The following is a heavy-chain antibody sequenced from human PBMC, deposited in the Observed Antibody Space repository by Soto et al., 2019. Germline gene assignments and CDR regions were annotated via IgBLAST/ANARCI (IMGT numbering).Heavy chain of an antibody. CDR1: GFTFSSYS. CDR3: ARDRLTGDRREAFDI. CDR2: IDTSGSTT. Sequence: EVQLVESGGGLVQPGGSLRLSCAASGFTFSSYSMSWVRQGPGKGLEWVSYIDTSGSTTYYADSVKGRFAISRDNAKNSLYLQVNSLRDEDTAVYDCARDRLTGDRREAFDIWGQGTMVTVSS. J-gene: IGHJ3*02. V-gene: IGHV3-48*02. D-gene: IGHD7-27*01.